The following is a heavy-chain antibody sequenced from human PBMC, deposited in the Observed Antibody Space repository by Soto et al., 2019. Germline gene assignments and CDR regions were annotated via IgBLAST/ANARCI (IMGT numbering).Heavy chain of an antibody. CDR3: ANGYRSGWYYFDY. CDR2: ISHDGSNK. V-gene: IGHV3-30*18. J-gene: IGHJ4*02. D-gene: IGHD6-19*01. Sequence: QVQLVESGGGVVQPGRSLRLSCAASGFTFSTYGMHWVRQAPGKGLEWVAVISHDGSNKYYVDSVKGRFTISRDNSKNTLYLQMSILKPEDTAVYYCANGYRSGWYYFDYWGQGTLVTVSS. CDR1: GFTFSTYG.